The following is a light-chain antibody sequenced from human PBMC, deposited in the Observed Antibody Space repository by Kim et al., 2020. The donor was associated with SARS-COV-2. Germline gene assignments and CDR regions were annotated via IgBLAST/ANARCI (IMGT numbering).Light chain of an antibody. V-gene: IGLV3-25*03. J-gene: IGLJ3*02. Sequence: TAQTARITCSGDALSKQFADWDLQKPGQAPVLVLLKDTKRPSGIPERVSGSSSGTTVTLTIGGVQAEDEADYYCQSADSSGTIRVFGAGTKLTVL. CDR2: KDT. CDR3: QSADSSGTIRV. CDR1: ALSKQF.